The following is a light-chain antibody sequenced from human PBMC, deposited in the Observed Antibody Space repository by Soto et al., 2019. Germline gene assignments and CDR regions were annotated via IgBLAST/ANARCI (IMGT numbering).Light chain of an antibody. V-gene: IGKV3-20*01. CDR3: QQYGAAPPYS. Sequence: EIVLTQSPGTLSLSPGERATVSCRASQSVSSSYFAWYQQKPGQAPRLLIYGASSRATAIPDRFSGSGSGTDFTISISRLEPEDFAVYYCQQYGAAPPYSFGEGTKLEIK. CDR1: QSVSSSY. J-gene: IGKJ2*03. CDR2: GAS.